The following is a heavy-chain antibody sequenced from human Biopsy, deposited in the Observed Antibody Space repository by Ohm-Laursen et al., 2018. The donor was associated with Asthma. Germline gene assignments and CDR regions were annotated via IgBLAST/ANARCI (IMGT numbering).Heavy chain of an antibody. J-gene: IGHJ1*01. CDR3: ARTFHFWSPYHAEHYQL. CDR1: GFTFGDYW. CDR2: IKHDGSEK. V-gene: IGHV3-7*01. Sequence: SLRLSCAASGFTFGDYWMSWVRQVPGKGLERVANIKHDGSEKNHVDSLKGRFTISGDNAKNSLYLQMNSLRAEDTAVYYCARTFHFWSPYHAEHYQLWGQGTLVTVSS. D-gene: IGHD3-3*02.